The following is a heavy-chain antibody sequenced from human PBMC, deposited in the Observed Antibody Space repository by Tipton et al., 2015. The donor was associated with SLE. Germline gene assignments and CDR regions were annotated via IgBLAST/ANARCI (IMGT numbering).Heavy chain of an antibody. Sequence: LRLSCTDSGGSISESTYSWDWIRQAPGKGLEWIGSMYFSGNTYYNPFLRSRVTISADTSKNQFSLKLTSVTAADTAVYYCARDPKYWGQGTLVIVSS. CDR2: MYFSGNT. V-gene: IGHV4-39*07. CDR3: ARDPKY. J-gene: IGHJ4*02. CDR1: GGSISESTYS.